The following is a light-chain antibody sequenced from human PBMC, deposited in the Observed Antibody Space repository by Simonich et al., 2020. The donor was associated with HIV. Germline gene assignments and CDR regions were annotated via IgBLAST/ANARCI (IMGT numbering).Light chain of an antibody. V-gene: IGKV4-1*01. CDR3: QQCHSHPPT. CDR1: QSVLYSSNNKKY. J-gene: IGKJ2*01. CDR2: RAS. Sequence: DIVMTQSPDSLAVSLGERVTINCKSSQSVLYSSNNKKYLAGYQQKPGQPPKLLRYRASTRESGVPDRFSGSGSGTDFTLTSSSLQAEDVAVYFCQQCHSHPPTFGQGTKVEIK.